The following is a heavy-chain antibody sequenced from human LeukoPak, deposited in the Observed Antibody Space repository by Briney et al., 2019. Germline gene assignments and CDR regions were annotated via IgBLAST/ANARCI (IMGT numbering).Heavy chain of an antibody. Sequence: GGSLRLSCAASGFTFSSYEVNWVRQAPGKGLEWVASINQDGTEKYYVDSVKGRFTISRDNAKNSLYLQMNSLRAEDTAVYYCAELGITMIGGVWGKGTTVTISS. J-gene: IGHJ6*04. CDR2: INQDGTEK. CDR3: AELGITMIGGV. CDR1: GFTFSSYE. D-gene: IGHD3-10*02. V-gene: IGHV3-7*01.